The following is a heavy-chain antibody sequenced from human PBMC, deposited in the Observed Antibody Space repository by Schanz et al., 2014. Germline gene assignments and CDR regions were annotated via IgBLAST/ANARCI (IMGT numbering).Heavy chain of an antibody. CDR3: ARAKRFGDMDV. V-gene: IGHV1-18*01. CDR1: RYTFNTYG. CDR2: ISTSNGNT. D-gene: IGHD3-10*01. Sequence: QGQLVQSGPEVKEPGASVKVSCEASRYTFNTYGLNWVRQAPGQGLEWMGWISTSNGNTNYIQKLQGRVTMTTDTSTSTAYMELRSLRSDDTAVYYCARAKRFGDMDVWGQGTTVTVSS. J-gene: IGHJ6*02.